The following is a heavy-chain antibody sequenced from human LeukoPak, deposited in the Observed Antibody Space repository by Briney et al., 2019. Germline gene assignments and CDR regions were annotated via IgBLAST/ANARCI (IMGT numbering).Heavy chain of an antibody. CDR2: IRYDETNK. CDR1: GFTFSSYG. V-gene: IGHV3-30*02. D-gene: IGHD3-22*01. Sequence: PGGSLRLSCSASGFTFSSYGMHWVRQAPGKGLEWVAFIRYDETNKYYADSVKGRFTISRDNSKNTLYLHMNSLRPEDTAVYYCAKISTDYYDSSGYYRPGPPDYWGQGTPGHRLL. CDR3: AKISTDYYDSSGYYRPGPPDY. J-gene: IGHJ4*02.